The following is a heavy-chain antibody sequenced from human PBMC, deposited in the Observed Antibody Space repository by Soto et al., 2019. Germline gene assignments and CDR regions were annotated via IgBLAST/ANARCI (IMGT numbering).Heavy chain of an antibody. CDR1: GYSFAGYW. CDR3: VRRHVSATGIDWFDP. V-gene: IGHV5-10-1*01. J-gene: IGHJ5*02. CDR2: IDPSDSQT. Sequence: LGESLKISCKGSGYSFAGYWITWVRQKPGKGLEWMGRIDPSDSQTYYSPSFRGHVTISATKSITTVFLQWSSLRSEDTAVYYCVRRHVSATGIDWFDPWGQGALVTVSS. D-gene: IGHD6-13*01.